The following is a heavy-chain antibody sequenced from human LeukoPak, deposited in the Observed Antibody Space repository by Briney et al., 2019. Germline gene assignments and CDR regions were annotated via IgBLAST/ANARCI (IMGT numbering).Heavy chain of an antibody. V-gene: IGHV1-3*01. CDR1: KYTLTDHD. CDR3: ARDRRYYDFWSGYSVELPDY. CDR2: INPGNGNT. Sequence: ASVKVSCKASKYTLTDHDIHWVRQAPGQRLEWMGWINPGNGNTKYSQKFQGRVTITRDTSASTAYMELSSLRSEDTAVYYCARDRRYYDFWSGYSVELPDYWGQGTLVTVSS. J-gene: IGHJ4*02. D-gene: IGHD3-3*01.